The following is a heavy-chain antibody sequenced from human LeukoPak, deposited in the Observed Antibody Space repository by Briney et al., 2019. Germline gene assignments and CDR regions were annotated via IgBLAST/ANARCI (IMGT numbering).Heavy chain of an antibody. D-gene: IGHD6-19*01. J-gene: IGHJ4*02. CDR1: GFTFSSYA. CDR2: ISGSGGGT. Sequence: GGSLRLSCAASGFTFSSYAMSWVRQAPGKGLEWVSAISGSGGGTYYADSVKGRFTISRDNSKNTLYLQMNSLRAEDTAVYYCAKTIAVAGTSEIDYWGQGTLVTVSS. V-gene: IGHV3-23*01. CDR3: AKTIAVAGTSEIDY.